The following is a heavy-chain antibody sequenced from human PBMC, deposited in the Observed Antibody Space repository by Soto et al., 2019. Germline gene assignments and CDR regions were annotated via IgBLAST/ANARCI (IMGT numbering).Heavy chain of an antibody. J-gene: IGHJ6*03. D-gene: IGHD3-16*02. CDR2: MNPNSGNT. CDR1: GYTFTSYD. CDR3: AKGFKGFYVYLWGSYRSPRGVYSMAV. V-gene: IGHV1-8*01. Sequence: ASVKVSCKASGYTFTSYDINWVRQATGQGLEWMGWMNPNSGNTGYAQKFQGRVTMTRNTSISTAYMELSSLRSEDTAVYYCAKGFKGFYVYLWGSYRSPRGVYSMAVGGKGPTATVSS.